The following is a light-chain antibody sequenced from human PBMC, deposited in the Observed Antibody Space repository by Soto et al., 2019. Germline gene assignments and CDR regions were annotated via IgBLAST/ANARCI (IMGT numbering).Light chain of an antibody. J-gene: IGKJ4*01. CDR1: QDLDRW. V-gene: IGKV1-12*01. Sequence: DIQMTHSPSSLSASFVDIVTITCRASQDLDRWLAWYQQKPGEAPKVLIYAASNLRSGVPSRFSGSGSGADFSLTISSLQPEDVATYYCKQSRSFPLTFGGGTKVDI. CDR2: AAS. CDR3: KQSRSFPLT.